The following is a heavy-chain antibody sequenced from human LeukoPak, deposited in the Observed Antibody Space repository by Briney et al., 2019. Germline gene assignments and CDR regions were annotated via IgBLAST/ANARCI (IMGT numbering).Heavy chain of an antibody. J-gene: IGHJ4*02. CDR1: GGSFSGYY. Sequence: PSETLSLTCVVYGGSFSGYYWNWIRQPPGKGLEWIGEINHSGSTNYNPSLKSRVTISVDTSKNQLSLEVSSVTAADTAVYYCARGMALAAECDYSGQGTLVTVSS. CDR3: ARGMALAAECDY. D-gene: IGHD2-15*01. V-gene: IGHV4-34*01. CDR2: INHSGST.